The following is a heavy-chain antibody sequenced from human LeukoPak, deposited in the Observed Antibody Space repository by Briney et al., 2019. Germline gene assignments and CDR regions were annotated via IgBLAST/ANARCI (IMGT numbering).Heavy chain of an antibody. CDR1: GFSVSSNY. CDR3: ARTDETAPAEDFQH. CDR2: IYSGGST. Sequence: GGSMRLSCAASGFSVSSNYMSWVRQAPGKGLEWVSVIYSGGSTYYADSVKGRFTISRDNSKNTLYLQMKSLRAEDTAVYYCARTDETAPAEDFQHWGQGTLVTVSS. J-gene: IGHJ1*01. D-gene: IGHD2-21*02. V-gene: IGHV3-53*01.